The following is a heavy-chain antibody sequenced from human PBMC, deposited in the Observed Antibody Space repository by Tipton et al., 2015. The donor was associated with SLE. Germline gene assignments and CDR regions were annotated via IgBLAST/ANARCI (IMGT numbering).Heavy chain of an antibody. CDR2: MYYSGST. CDR3: ARGTSYYESSGYNGYYHYYMDV. Sequence: TLSLTCTVSGGSINTYYLTRIRQPPGKGLEWIGDMYYSGSTSYNPSLKSRVTISVDTSNYHFSLNLRSVTAADTAVYYCARGTSYYESSGYNGYYHYYMDVWGRGTAVTVSS. J-gene: IGHJ6*03. D-gene: IGHD3-22*01. V-gene: IGHV4-59*01. CDR1: GGSINTYY.